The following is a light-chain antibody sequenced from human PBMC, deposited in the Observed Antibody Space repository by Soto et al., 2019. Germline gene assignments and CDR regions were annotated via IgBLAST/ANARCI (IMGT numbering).Light chain of an antibody. CDR1: SIDVGSRKS. V-gene: IGLV2-18*02. CDR3: SSYIMSITTQV. Sequence: QSALTQPPSVSGSPGQSVTISCSGTSIDVGSRKSVSWYKQAPGSSPKIIIFEVNTRPSGVPDRFSESKSGNTAYLTISGLQPEDEADYYCSSYIMSITTQVFGTGTKLTVL. J-gene: IGLJ1*01. CDR2: EVN.